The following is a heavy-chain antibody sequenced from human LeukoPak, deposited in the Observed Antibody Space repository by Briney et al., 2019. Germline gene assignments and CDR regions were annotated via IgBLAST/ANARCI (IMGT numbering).Heavy chain of an antibody. J-gene: IGHJ4*02. CDR1: GYSFTSYW. Sequence: GESLQISCKGSGYSFTSYWIGWVRQMPGKGLEWMGIIYPGDSDTRYSPSFQGQVTISADKSISTAYLQWSSLKASDTAMYYCVRRMGDYGDYVDYWGQGTLVTVSS. CDR3: VRRMGDYGDYVDY. CDR2: IYPGDSDT. D-gene: IGHD4-17*01. V-gene: IGHV5-51*01.